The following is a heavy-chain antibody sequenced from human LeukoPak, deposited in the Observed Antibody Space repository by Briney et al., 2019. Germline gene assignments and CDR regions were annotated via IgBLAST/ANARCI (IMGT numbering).Heavy chain of an antibody. J-gene: IGHJ2*01. Sequence: QPGGSLRLSCAASGFNISIYAMTWVRQAPGKGLEWLTFIRHDGSFKEYADSVKGRFIISRDNSKNTLYLQMDSLTSEDTALYSCAKESEEEQLLGEAMFDHWGRGTLLTVSS. V-gene: IGHV3-30*02. CDR3: AKESEEEQLLGEAMFDH. D-gene: IGHD1-26*01. CDR1: GFNISIYA. CDR2: IRHDGSFK.